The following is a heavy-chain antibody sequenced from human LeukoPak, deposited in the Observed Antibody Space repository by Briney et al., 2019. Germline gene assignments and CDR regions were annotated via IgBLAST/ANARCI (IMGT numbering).Heavy chain of an antibody. CDR2: ISSSSSYI. CDR3: AKDFRGELTFDY. D-gene: IGHD1-26*01. V-gene: IGHV3-21*01. J-gene: IGHJ4*02. Sequence: GGSLRLSCAASGFTFSSYSMNWVRQAPGKGLEWVSSISSSSSYIYYADSVKGRFTISRDNSKNTLYLQMNSLRAEDTAVYYCAKDFRGELTFDYWGQGTLVTVSS. CDR1: GFTFSSYS.